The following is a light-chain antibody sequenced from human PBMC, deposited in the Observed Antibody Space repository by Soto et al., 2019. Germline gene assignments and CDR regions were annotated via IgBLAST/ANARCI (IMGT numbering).Light chain of an antibody. J-gene: IGKJ2*01. CDR1: QSVSSSY. CDR3: QQYGSSPDT. Sequence: EIVLTQSPGTLSLSPGERATLSCRASQSVSSSYLAWYQQKPGQAPRLLIYGASSRATGIPDRFSGSGSGNDFTLNTSRLEPEDFAVYYRQQYGSSPDTFDQGTKLEIK. CDR2: GAS. V-gene: IGKV3-20*01.